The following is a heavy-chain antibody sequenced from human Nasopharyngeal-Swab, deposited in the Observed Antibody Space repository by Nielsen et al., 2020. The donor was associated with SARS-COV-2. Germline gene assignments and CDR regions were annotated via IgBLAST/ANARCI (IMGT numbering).Heavy chain of an antibody. CDR2: MFYTGTT. CDR3: ARMPYCSGGSCYSMSFDF. Sequence: SETLSLTCTVSGGSITNRSYYWAWIRQPPGKGLDYIGNMFYTGTTFYNPSLKSRVTISVDTSKNQFSLSLSSVTAADTGVYYCARMPYCSGGSCYSMSFDFWGQGTLVAVSS. J-gene: IGHJ4*02. V-gene: IGHV4-39*01. CDR1: GGSITNRSYY. D-gene: IGHD2-15*01.